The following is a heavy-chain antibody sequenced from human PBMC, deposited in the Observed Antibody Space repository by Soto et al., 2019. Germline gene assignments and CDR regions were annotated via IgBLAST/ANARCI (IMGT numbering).Heavy chain of an antibody. CDR2: IYYSGST. Sequence: SGTLSLTCAVSGGSISSYYWSWIRQPPGKGLEWIEYIYYSGSTSYNPSLKSRVTISVDTSKNQFSLKLSSVTAADTAVYYCARVGGYCSSTRCQDCFDPWGQGTLVTVSS. CDR1: GGSISSYY. V-gene: IGHV4-59*01. D-gene: IGHD2-2*01. J-gene: IGHJ5*02. CDR3: ARVGGYCSSTRCQDCFDP.